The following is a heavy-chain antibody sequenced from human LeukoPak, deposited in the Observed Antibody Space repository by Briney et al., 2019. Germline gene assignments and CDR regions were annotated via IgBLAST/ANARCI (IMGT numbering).Heavy chain of an antibody. CDR2: IYYSGST. CDR1: GASVSGSAYY. V-gene: IGHV4-39*07. J-gene: IGHJ5*02. D-gene: IGHD2-2*01. Sequence: PSETLSLTCTVSGASVSGSAYYWGWISQPPGKGLEWIGKIYYSGSTYYNPSLKSRVTISVDTSKNQFSLELSSVTAADTAVYYCASSCSSTSCYGRYNWFDPWGQGTLVTVSS. CDR3: ASSCSSTSCYGRYNWFDP.